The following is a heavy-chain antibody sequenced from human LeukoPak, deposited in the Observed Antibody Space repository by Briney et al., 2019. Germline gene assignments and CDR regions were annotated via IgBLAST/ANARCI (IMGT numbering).Heavy chain of an antibody. Sequence: GGSLRLSCAASGFTFSSYGMHWVRQAPGKGLEWVAVISYDGSNKYYADSVKGRFTISRDNSKNTLYLQMNSLRAEDTAVYYCAKEGGYYDSSGNFDYWGQGTPVTVSS. CDR1: GFTFSSYG. D-gene: IGHD3-22*01. J-gene: IGHJ4*02. CDR2: ISYDGSNK. CDR3: AKEGGYYDSSGNFDY. V-gene: IGHV3-30*18.